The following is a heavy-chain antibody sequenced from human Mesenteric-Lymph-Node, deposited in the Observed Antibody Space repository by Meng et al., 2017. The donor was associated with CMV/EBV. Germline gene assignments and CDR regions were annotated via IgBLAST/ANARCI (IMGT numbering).Heavy chain of an antibody. CDR1: AFTVTRYH. CDR3: AREQPHTYFFDS. CDR2: IKSDGDTK. J-gene: IGHJ4*02. D-gene: IGHD5-18*01. V-gene: IGHV1-46*01. Sequence: CKASAFTVTRYHMHWVRQAPGQGLEWMRIIKSDGDTKIYAEKFHDRVTMTRDTSTSTLYLELSSLRSEDTAVYYCAREQPHTYFFDSWGQGALVTVSS.